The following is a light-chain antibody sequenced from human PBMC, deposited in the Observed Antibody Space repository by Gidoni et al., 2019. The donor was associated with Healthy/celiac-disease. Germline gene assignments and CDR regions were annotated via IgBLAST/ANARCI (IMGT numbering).Light chain of an antibody. CDR2: EVS. J-gene: IGLJ3*02. CDR1: SSDVGGYNY. Sequence: QSALTQPASVSGSPGQSITISCTGTSSDVGGYNYVSCYQQHPGKAPKLMIYEVSNRPAGVSNRCSGSKSGNTASLTISGLQAEDEADYYCSSYTSSSTLVFGGGTKLTVL. CDR3: SSYTSSSTLV. V-gene: IGLV2-14*01.